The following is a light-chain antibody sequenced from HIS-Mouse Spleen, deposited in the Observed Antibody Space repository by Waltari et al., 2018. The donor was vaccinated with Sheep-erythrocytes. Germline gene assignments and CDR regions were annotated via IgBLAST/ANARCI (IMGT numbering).Light chain of an antibody. V-gene: IGKV1-6*01. CDR3: LQDYNYPYT. CDR1: QGIRND. J-gene: IGKJ2*01. Sequence: IRMPQSQSSLSASVGARVTITCRASQGIRNDLGWYQQKPGKAPKLLIYAASSLQSGVPSRFSGSGSGTDFTLTISSLQPEDFATYYCLQDYNYPYTFGQGTKLEIK. CDR2: AAS.